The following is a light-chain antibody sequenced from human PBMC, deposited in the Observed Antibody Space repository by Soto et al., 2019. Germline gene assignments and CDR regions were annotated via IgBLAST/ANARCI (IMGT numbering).Light chain of an antibody. CDR1: SSDVGGYNY. Sequence: QSALTQPPSASGSPGQSVTISCTGTSSDVGGYNYVSWYQQYPGKAPQLIIYEVNKRPSGVPDRFSGSKSGNTASLTVSGLQAEDEADYYCSSYVCTKSYVFGTGTKVTVL. V-gene: IGLV2-8*01. CDR3: SSYVCTKSYV. J-gene: IGLJ1*01. CDR2: EVN.